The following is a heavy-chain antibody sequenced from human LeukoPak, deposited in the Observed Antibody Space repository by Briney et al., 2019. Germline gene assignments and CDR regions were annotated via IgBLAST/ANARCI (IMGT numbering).Heavy chain of an antibody. CDR2: IYYSGST. CDR1: GGSISSSSYY. J-gene: IGHJ4*02. Sequence: SETLSLTCTVSGGSISSSSYYWGWIRQPPGKGLEWIGSIYYSGSTYYNPSLKSRVTISVDTSKNQFSLKLSSVTAADTAVYYCATLDARSSWARIGYWGQGTLVTVSS. D-gene: IGHD6-13*01. CDR3: ATLDARSSWARIGY. V-gene: IGHV4-39*01.